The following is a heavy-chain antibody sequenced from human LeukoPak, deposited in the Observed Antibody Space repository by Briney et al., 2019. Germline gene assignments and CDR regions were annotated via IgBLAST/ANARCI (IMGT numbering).Heavy chain of an antibody. CDR2: IYYSGST. Sequence: SETLSLTCTVSGGSINNSGYYWSWIRQPPGKGLEWIGYIYYSGSTNYNPSLKSRVTISVDTSKNQFSLKLSSVTAADTAVYYCARDYCSSTSCSLDYWGQGTLVTVSS. CDR3: ARDYCSSTSCSLDY. D-gene: IGHD2-2*01. V-gene: IGHV4-61*08. CDR1: GGSINNSGYY. J-gene: IGHJ4*02.